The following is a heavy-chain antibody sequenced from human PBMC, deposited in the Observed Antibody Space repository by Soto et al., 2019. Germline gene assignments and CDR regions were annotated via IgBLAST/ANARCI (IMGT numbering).Heavy chain of an antibody. J-gene: IGHJ3*02. V-gene: IGHV3-53*01. CDR1: GFTVSSYY. Sequence: GGSLRLSWAACGFTVSSYYMSWVRQAPGKGLEWVSVIYSGGSTYYADSVKGRFTISRDNSKNTLYLQMNSLRAEDTAVYYCARGTGYSSSFAFDIWGQGTMVTVSS. CDR2: IYSGGST. D-gene: IGHD6-13*01. CDR3: ARGTGYSSSFAFDI.